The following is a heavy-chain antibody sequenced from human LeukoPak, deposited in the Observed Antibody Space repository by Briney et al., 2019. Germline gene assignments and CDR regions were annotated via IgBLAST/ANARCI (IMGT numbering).Heavy chain of an antibody. CDR2: IRGGGGT. CDR3: AKANWVLNADAVW. Sequence: SLRLSCAASGFSFSNYAMSWVRQAPARGPEWVSSIRGGGGTFYADSVKGRFTLSRDDSRNTVYLQLNNLRVEDTAIYYCAKANWVLNADAVWWGQGTQVTVSS. V-gene: IGHV3-23*01. J-gene: IGHJ4*02. D-gene: IGHD3-9*01. CDR1: GFSFSNYA.